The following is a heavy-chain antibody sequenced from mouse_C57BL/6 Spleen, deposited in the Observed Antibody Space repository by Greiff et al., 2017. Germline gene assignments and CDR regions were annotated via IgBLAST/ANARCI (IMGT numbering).Heavy chain of an antibody. J-gene: IGHJ3*01. CDR3: AENYDYDVSWFAY. D-gene: IGHD2-4*01. Sequence: VQLQQSGAELVRPGTSVKLSCKASGYTFTSYWMHWVKQRPGQGLEWIGVIDPSDSYTNYNQKFKGKATLTVDTSSSTAYMQLSSLTSEDSAVYYCAENYDYDVSWFAYWGQGTLVTVSA. V-gene: IGHV1-59*01. CDR1: GYTFTSYW. CDR2: IDPSDSYT.